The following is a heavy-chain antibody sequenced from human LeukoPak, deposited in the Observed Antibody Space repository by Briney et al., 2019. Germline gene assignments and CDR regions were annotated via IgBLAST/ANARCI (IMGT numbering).Heavy chain of an antibody. V-gene: IGHV4-39*07. J-gene: IGHJ4*01. CDR2: MSYSGHT. D-gene: IGHD2-15*01. Sequence: SETLSLTCTISSDSIGRINYFWGWIRQAPGKGLEWIVSMSYSGHTYYNPSLKRPVTKSIHTSKNQLSRNLKSVTAADTAVYYCARDRDVDDFDSWGDGTLVTVSS. CDR1: SDSIGRINYF. CDR3: ARDRDVDDFDS.